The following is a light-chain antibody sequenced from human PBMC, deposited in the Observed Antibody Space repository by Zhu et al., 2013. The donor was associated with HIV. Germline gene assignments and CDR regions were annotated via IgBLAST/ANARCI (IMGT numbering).Light chain of an antibody. Sequence: EIVLTQSPATLSLSPGERATLSCRASQSVSSSLAWYQQKPGQAPRLLIYDASNRATGIPARFSGSGSGTDFTLTISSLEPEDFVVYYCQQYGSSPWTFGQGTKVEIK. CDR1: QSVSSS. J-gene: IGKJ1*01. V-gene: IGKV3-11*01. CDR3: QQYGSSPWT. CDR2: DAS.